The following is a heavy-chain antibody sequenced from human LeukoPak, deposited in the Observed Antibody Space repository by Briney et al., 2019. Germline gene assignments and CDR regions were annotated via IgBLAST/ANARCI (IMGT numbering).Heavy chain of an antibody. CDR1: GYTFTGYY. CDR3: ARGVAGACYYYYMDV. CDR2: INPNSGDT. D-gene: IGHD6-19*01. V-gene: IGHV1-2*02. Sequence: ASVKVSCKASGYTFTGYYMHWVRQAPGQGLEWMGWINPNSGDTNYGQKFQGRVTMTRDTSISTAYMELSRLRSDDTAVYYCARGVAGACYYYYMDVWGKGTTVTVSS. J-gene: IGHJ6*03.